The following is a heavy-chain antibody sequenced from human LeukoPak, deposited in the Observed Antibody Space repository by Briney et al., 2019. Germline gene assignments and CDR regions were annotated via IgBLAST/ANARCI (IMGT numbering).Heavy chain of an antibody. J-gene: IGHJ5*02. D-gene: IGHD2-15*01. CDR3: AKAPASGGRNNWFDP. Sequence: GGSLRLSCEASGFTFRSHWMSWVRQAPGKGLEWVSAISGSGGSTYYADSVKGRFTISRDNSKNTLYLQMNSLRAEDTAVYYCAKAPASGGRNNWFDPWGQGTLVTVSS. CDR2: ISGSGGST. CDR1: GFTFRSHW. V-gene: IGHV3-23*01.